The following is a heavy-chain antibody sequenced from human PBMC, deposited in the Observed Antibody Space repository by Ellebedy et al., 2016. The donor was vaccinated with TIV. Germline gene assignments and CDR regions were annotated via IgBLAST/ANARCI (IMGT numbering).Heavy chain of an antibody. CDR3: ARATTMVRGIIIDAFDI. Sequence: GGSLRLSCKGSGYTFTTYWIGWVRQMPGKGLEWMGIIYPGDSDTRYSPSFQGQVTISADESVSTAYLQWRSLKSSDTAMYYCARATTMVRGIIIDAFDIWGQGTMVSVSS. D-gene: IGHD3-10*01. CDR2: IYPGDSDT. V-gene: IGHV5-51*01. J-gene: IGHJ3*02. CDR1: GYTFTTYW.